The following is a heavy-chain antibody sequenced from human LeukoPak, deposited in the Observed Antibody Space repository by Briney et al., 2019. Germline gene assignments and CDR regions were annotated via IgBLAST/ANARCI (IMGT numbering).Heavy chain of an antibody. J-gene: IGHJ4*02. CDR1: GFTFSSYS. CDR2: ISSSSSYI. V-gene: IGHV3-21*01. D-gene: IGHD6-6*01. CDR3: ARDPTQQLVVPDY. Sequence: GGSLRLSCAASGFTFSSYSMNWVRQAPGKGLEWVSSISSSSSYIYYADSVKGRFTISRDNAKNSLYLQMNSLRAEDTAVYYCARDPTQQLVVPDYWGQGTLVTVSS.